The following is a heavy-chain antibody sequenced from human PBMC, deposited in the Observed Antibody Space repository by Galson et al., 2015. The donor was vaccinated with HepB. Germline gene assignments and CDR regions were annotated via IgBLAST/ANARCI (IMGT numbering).Heavy chain of an antibody. Sequence: SVKVSCKVSGYTLTELSMHWVRQAPGKGLEWMGGFDPEDGETIYAQKFQGRVTMTEDTSTDTAYMELSSLRSEDTAVYYCATMTGDYYDSSGYRAFDYWGQGTLVTVSS. D-gene: IGHD3-22*01. J-gene: IGHJ4*02. CDR2: FDPEDGET. CDR3: ATMTGDYYDSSGYRAFDY. CDR1: GYTLTELS. V-gene: IGHV1-24*01.